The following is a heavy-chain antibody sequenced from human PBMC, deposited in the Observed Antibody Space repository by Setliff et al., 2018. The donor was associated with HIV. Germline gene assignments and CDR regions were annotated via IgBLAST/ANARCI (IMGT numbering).Heavy chain of an antibody. D-gene: IGHD6-13*01. J-gene: IGHJ4*02. CDR2: IYHSGST. V-gene: IGHV4-38-2*01. CDR1: GYSFSNGYY. Sequence: ASETLSLTCAVFGYSFSNGYYWGWIRQPPGKGPEWIGSIYHSGSTYYNPSLKSRVSISVDTSKNQFSLELSSVTAADTAVYYCAGRIATAAYYFDYWGRGTLVTVSS. CDR3: AGRIATAAYYFDY.